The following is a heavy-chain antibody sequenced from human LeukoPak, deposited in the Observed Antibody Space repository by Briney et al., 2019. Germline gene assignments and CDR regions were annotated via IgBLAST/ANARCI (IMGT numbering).Heavy chain of an antibody. Sequence: ASVKVSCKASGGTFISYAISWVRQAPGQGLEWMGRIIPIFGTANYAQKFQGRVTITTDESTSTAYMELSSLRSEDTAVYYCARDWVAAAVPDAFDIWGQGTMVTVS. D-gene: IGHD6-13*01. CDR1: GGTFISYA. CDR2: IIPIFGTA. J-gene: IGHJ3*02. V-gene: IGHV1-69*05. CDR3: ARDWVAAAVPDAFDI.